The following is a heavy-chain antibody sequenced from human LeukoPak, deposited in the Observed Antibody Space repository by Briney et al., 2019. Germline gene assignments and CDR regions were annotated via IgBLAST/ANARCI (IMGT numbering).Heavy chain of an antibody. D-gene: IGHD3-10*01. CDR1: GFTFSSYA. CDR2: IYSGGST. V-gene: IGHV3-66*01. Sequence: PGGSLRLSCAASGFTFSSYAMSWVRQAPGKGLEWVSVIYSGGSTYYADSVKGRFTISRDNSKNTLYLQMNSLRAEDTAVYYCARDPYYYGSGRGFDYWGQETLVTVSS. CDR3: ARDPYYYGSGRGFDY. J-gene: IGHJ4*02.